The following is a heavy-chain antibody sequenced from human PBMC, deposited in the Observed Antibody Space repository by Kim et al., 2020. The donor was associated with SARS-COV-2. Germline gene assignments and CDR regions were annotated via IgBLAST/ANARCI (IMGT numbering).Heavy chain of an antibody. D-gene: IGHD2-2*01. CDR3: ARRVGCSSTSCYLVDY. CDR2: IYYSGST. V-gene: IGHV4-39*01. Sequence: SETLSLTCTVSGGSISSSSYYWGWIRQPPGKGLEWIGSIYYSGSTYYNPSLKSRVTISVDTSKNQFSLRLSSVTAADTAVYYCARRVGCSSTSCYLVDY. J-gene: IGHJ4*01. CDR1: GGSISSSSYY.